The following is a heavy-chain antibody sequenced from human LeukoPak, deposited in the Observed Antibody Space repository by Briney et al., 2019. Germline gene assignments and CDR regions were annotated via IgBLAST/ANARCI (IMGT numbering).Heavy chain of an antibody. CDR2: INHSGST. V-gene: IGHV4-34*01. Sequence: PSETLSLTCAVYGGSFSGYYWSWIHQPPGKGLEWIGEINHSGSTNYNPSLKSRVTISVDASKNQFSLKLSSVTAADTAVYYCARTKVRGRFDYWGQGTLVTVSS. CDR1: GGSFSGYY. D-gene: IGHD3-10*01. J-gene: IGHJ4*02. CDR3: ARTKVRGRFDY.